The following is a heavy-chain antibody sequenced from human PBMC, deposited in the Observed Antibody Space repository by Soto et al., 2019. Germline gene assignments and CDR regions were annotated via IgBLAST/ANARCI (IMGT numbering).Heavy chain of an antibody. Sequence: SETLSLTCTVSGGSISSYYWSWIRQPPGKGLEWIGYIYYSGSTNYNPSLKSRVTISVDTSKNQFSLKLSSVTAADTAVYYCARALIAARRKTDYYYYYMDVWGKGTTVTVS. V-gene: IGHV4-59*01. D-gene: IGHD6-6*01. CDR1: GGSISSYY. J-gene: IGHJ6*03. CDR2: IYYSGST. CDR3: ARALIAARRKTDYYYYYMDV.